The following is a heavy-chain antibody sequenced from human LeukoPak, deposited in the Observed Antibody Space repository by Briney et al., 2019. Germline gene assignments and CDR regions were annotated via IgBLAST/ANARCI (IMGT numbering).Heavy chain of an antibody. Sequence: SETLSLTCSVSYVSINSYYWSWIRQPPGKGLEWIGFLYYGGSTRYNPSLESRATISVDRSQIQFSLKLTSVTAADTAVYYCARAGRSDRSNSYYYDMDVWGPGITVTVSS. CDR1: YVSINSYY. J-gene: IGHJ6*02. CDR2: LYYGGST. D-gene: IGHD6-19*01. CDR3: ARAGRSDRSNSYYYDMDV. V-gene: IGHV4-59*01.